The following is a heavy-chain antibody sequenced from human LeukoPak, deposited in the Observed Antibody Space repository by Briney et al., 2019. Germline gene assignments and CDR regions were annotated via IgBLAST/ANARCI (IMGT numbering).Heavy chain of an antibody. Sequence: SETLSLTCTVSGGSINSYYWSWIRQPAGKGLEWIGRMYSSGSTNYNPSLKSRVSMSVDTSKNQFSLKLTSVTAADTAVYYCARGGKATVVTMWGQGILVTVSP. J-gene: IGHJ4*02. D-gene: IGHD4-23*01. CDR2: MYSSGST. CDR3: ARGGKATVVTM. CDR1: GGSINSYY. V-gene: IGHV4-4*07.